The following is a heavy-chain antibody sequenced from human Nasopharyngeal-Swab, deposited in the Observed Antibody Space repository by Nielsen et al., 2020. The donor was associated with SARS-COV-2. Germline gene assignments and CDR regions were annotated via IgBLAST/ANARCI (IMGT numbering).Heavy chain of an antibody. CDR2: ISSSSSYI. V-gene: IGHV3-21*01. CDR3: ARVHCSRSSCSAPDYYYYYYMDV. CDR1: GFTLSSYS. D-gene: IGHD2-2*01. Sequence: GGSLRLSCAASGFTLSSYSMNWVRQAPGKGLEWVSSISSSSSYIFYADSVKGRFTISRDNAKNSLYLQMNSLRVEDTAVYYCARVHCSRSSCSAPDYYYYYYMDVWGKGTTVTVSS. J-gene: IGHJ6*03.